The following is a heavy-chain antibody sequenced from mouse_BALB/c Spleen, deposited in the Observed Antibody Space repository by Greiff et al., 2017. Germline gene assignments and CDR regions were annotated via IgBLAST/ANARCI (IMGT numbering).Heavy chain of an antibody. CDR3: ASPDGYYEYFDY. CDR2: IDPANGNS. J-gene: IGHJ2*01. D-gene: IGHD2-3*01. Sequence: VQLQQSGAELVKPGASVKLSCTASGFNIKDTYMHWVKQRPEQGLEWIGRIDPANGNSKYDPKFQGKATITADTSSNTAYLQLSSLTSEDTAVYYCASPDGYYEYFDYWGQGTPLTVSS. CDR1: GFNIKDTY. V-gene: IGHV14-3*02.